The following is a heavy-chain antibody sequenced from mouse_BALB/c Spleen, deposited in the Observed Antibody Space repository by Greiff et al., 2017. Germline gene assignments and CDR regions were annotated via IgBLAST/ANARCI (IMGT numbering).Heavy chain of an antibody. CDR1: GYTFTSYW. CDR3: ASPLLRLGFAY. J-gene: IGHJ3*01. D-gene: IGHD1-2*01. Sequence: QVKVVESGAELAKPGASVKMSCKASGYTFTSYWMHWVKQRPGQGLEWIGYINPSTGYTEYNQKFKDKATLTADKSSSTAYMQLSSLTSEDSAVYYCASPLLRLGFAYWGQGTLVTVSA. V-gene: IGHV1-7*01. CDR2: INPSTGYT.